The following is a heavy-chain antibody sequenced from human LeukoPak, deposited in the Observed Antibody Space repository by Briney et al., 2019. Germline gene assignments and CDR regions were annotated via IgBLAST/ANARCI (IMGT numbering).Heavy chain of an antibody. CDR2: IYYTGST. D-gene: IGHD6-25*01. Sequence: SETLSLTCTVCGDSISSYSWTWIRLPPGKGLEWVGYIYYTGSTNYNPSLKSRVTMSVDTSKNQFSLELSSVTAADTAVYWCTRVRRLDVWDIWGQGTLVTVSS. CDR3: TRVRRLDVWDI. V-gene: IGHV4-59*12. J-gene: IGHJ4*02. CDR1: GDSISSYS.